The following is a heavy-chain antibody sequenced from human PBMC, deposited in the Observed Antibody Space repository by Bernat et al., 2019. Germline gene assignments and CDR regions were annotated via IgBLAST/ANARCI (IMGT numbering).Heavy chain of an antibody. J-gene: IGHJ6*02. CDR2: ISCSGGST. V-gene: IGHV3-23*01. Sequence: EVQLLESGGGLVQPGGSLRLSCAASGFTFSSYAMSWVRQAPGKGLEWVSAISCSGGSTYYADSVKGRFTISRDNSKNTLYLQMNSLRAEDTAVYYCAKDPIQQWLVSSLRGGYYYGMDVWGQGTTVTVSS. CDR1: GFTFSSYA. CDR3: AKDPIQQWLVSSLRGGYYYGMDV. D-gene: IGHD6-19*01.